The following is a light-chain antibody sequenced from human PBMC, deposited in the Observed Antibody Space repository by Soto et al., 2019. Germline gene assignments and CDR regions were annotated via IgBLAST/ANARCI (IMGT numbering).Light chain of an antibody. J-gene: IGKJ1*01. V-gene: IGKV3-11*01. CDR2: DAS. CDR3: QQRSNWPPT. Sequence: EIVLTQSPATLSLSPGERATLSCRASQSVSSYLAWYQQKPGQAPRLLIYDASNRATGIPARFSGSGSGTDFTLTISSLEPEDFAVYCSQQRSNWPPTFGQGTKVEIK. CDR1: QSVSSY.